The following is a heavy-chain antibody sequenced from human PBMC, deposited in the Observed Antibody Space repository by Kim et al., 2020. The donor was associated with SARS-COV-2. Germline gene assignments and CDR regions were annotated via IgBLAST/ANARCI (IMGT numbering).Heavy chain of an antibody. J-gene: IGHJ4*02. CDR3: AKYRVLGYCSGGSCYI. Sequence: GGSLRLSCAASGFTFSSYAMSWVRQAPGKGLEWVSAISGSGGSTYYADSVKGRFTISRDNSKNTLYLQMNSLRAEDTAVYYCAKYRVLGYCSGGSCYIWGQGTLVTVSS. D-gene: IGHD2-15*01. CDR2: ISGSGGST. V-gene: IGHV3-23*01. CDR1: GFTFSSYA.